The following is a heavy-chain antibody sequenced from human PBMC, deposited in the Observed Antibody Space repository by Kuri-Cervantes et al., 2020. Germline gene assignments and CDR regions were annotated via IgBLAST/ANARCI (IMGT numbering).Heavy chain of an antibody. J-gene: IGHJ6*02. Sequence: GESLKISCAASGFTFSSYAMSWVRQAPGKGLEWVSAISGSGGSTYYADSVKGRFTISRDNSKSTLYLQMNSLRAEDTAVYYCAKDHSRWLGEWYYYYYGMDVWGQGTTVTVSS. CDR3: AKDHSRWLGEWYYYYYGMDV. D-gene: IGHD3-10*01. CDR1: GFTFSSYA. V-gene: IGHV3-23*01. CDR2: ISGSGGST.